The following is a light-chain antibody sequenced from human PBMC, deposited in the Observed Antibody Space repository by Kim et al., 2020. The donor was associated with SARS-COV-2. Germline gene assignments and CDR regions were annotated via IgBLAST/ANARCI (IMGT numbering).Light chain of an antibody. CDR1: QDISNN. V-gene: IGKV1-27*01. Sequence: ASVGDRATITCRARQDISNNLAWFQLKPGKAPKLLIYAASALQPGVPSRFSGSGSGTDFTLTVTSLQPEDVATYYCQKCDSAPWTFGQGTKVDIK. CDR3: QKCDSAPWT. CDR2: AAS. J-gene: IGKJ1*01.